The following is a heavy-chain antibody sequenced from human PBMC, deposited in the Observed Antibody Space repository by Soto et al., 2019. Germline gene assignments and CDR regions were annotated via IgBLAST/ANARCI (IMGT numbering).Heavy chain of an antibody. CDR1: GGSISGFY. V-gene: IGHV4-4*07. Sequence: SQTLSLTCTVAGGSISGFYWSWVRQPAGKGLEWIGRIYSSGATKYNPSLRNRVTMSVDASTDQYSLNLASMTAADTAVYFCARGPFCGNDCYFDVWGQGTQVTVSS. J-gene: IGHJ4*02. CDR2: IYSSGAT. CDR3: ARGPFCGNDCYFDV. D-gene: IGHD2-21*02.